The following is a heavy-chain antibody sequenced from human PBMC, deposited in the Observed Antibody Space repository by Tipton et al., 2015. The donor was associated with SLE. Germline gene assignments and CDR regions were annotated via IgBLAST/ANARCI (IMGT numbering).Heavy chain of an antibody. J-gene: IGHJ4*02. Sequence: QLVQSGAEVKKPGESLKISCKGSGDSFTNYWIGWVRQMPGKGLEWMGIIYLGDSDTRYSPSFQGQVTISADKSISTTYLQWSSLKASDTAMYYCVTVAMDTYLDYWSQGTLFTVS. V-gene: IGHV5-51*03. D-gene: IGHD5-24*01. CDR3: VTVAMDTYLDY. CDR1: GDSFTNYW. CDR2: IYLGDSDT.